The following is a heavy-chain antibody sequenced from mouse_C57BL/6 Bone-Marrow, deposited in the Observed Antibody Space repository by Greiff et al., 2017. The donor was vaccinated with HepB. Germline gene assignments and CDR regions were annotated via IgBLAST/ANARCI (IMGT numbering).Heavy chain of an antibody. J-gene: IGHJ3*01. D-gene: IGHD1-1*01. CDR2: ISSGGSYT. V-gene: IGHV5-6*02. CDR1: GFTFSSYG. Sequence: EVKLVESGGDLVKPGGSLKLSCAASGFTFSSYGMSWVRQTPDKRLEWVATISSGGSYTYYPDSVKGRFTISRDNAKNTLYLQMSSLKSEDTAMYYCARRLGYYGSSYVAYWGQGTLVTVSA. CDR3: ARRLGYYGSSYVAY.